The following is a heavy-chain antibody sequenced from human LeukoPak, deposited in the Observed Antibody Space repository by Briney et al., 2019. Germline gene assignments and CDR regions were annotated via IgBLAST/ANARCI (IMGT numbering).Heavy chain of an antibody. J-gene: IGHJ6*02. Sequence: PGGSLRLSCVASDFTFSFYWMTWVRQAPGKGLEWISYISRSGDTLYYADSVEGRFTISRDNAKNSLFLQMNSLRADDTAVYYCAREVVIFPDYYYYGMDVWGQGTTVTVSS. CDR3: AREVVIFPDYYYYGMDV. CDR2: ISRSGDTL. D-gene: IGHD2/OR15-2a*01. CDR1: DFTFSFYW. V-gene: IGHV3-11*01.